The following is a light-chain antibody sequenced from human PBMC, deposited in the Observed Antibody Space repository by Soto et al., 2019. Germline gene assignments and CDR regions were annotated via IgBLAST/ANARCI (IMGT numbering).Light chain of an antibody. CDR3: GTWDSSLSAGV. CDR1: SSNIGNNY. CDR2: DNN. Sequence: QCVLTQPPSVSAAPGQEVTISCSGSSSNIGNNYVSWYQQLPGTAPKLLIYDNNKRPSGIPDRFSGSKSGTSATLGITGLQTGDEADYYCGTWDSSLSAGVFGTGTKVTVL. J-gene: IGLJ1*01. V-gene: IGLV1-51*01.